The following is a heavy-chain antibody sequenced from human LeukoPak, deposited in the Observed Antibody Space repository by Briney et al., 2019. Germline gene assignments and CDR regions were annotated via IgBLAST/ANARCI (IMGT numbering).Heavy chain of an antibody. CDR2: ISGSGGST. CDR3: AKDNSGSYSPSKFDY. J-gene: IGHJ4*02. Sequence: PVQPLRLSCAASGFTFSSYAMSRVRQAPGKGLEWVSGISGSGGSTYYADSVKGRFTIFRDNSESTLYLQMDSLRAEDTAVYYCAKDNSGSYSPSKFDYWGQGTLVTVSS. CDR1: GFTFSSYA. D-gene: IGHD3-10*01. V-gene: IGHV3-23*01.